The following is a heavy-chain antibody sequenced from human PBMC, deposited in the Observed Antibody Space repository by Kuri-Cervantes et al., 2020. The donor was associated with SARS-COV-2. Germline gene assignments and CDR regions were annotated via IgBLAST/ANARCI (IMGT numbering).Heavy chain of an antibody. CDR2: IYHSGST. CDR3: AREWDYYIDY. Sequence: SETLSLTCAVSGYSISSGYYWGWIRQPPGKGLEWIGSIYHSGSTYYNPSLKSRVTISVDTSKNQFSLKLRSVTAADTAVYYCAREWDYYIDYWGQGTLVTVSS. J-gene: IGHJ4*02. CDR1: GYSISSGYY. D-gene: IGHD1-7*01. V-gene: IGHV4-38-2*02.